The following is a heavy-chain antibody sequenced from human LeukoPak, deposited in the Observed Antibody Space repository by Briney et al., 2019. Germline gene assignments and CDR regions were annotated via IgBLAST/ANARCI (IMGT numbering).Heavy chain of an antibody. J-gene: IGHJ3*02. CDR3: ARDQRLYDAFDI. Sequence: ASVKVSCKASGYTFTSYYMHWVRQAPGQGLEWMGIINPSGGSTNYAQKFQGRVTMTRDTSTSTVYMELSSLRSEDTAVYYCARDQRLYDAFDIWGQGTMVTVSS. D-gene: IGHD6-25*01. CDR2: INPSGGST. CDR1: GYTFTSYY. V-gene: IGHV1-46*01.